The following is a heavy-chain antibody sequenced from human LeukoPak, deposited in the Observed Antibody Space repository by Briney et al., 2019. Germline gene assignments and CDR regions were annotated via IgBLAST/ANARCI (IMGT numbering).Heavy chain of an antibody. CDR1: GYTFSNYA. J-gene: IGHJ4*02. CDR2: MNPNSGNT. Sequence: ASVKVSCKASGYTFSNYAITWVRQATGQGLEWMGWMNPNSGNTGYAQKFQGRVTMTRNTSISTAYMELSSLRSEDTAVYYCARGRGGLWFGELSHWGQGTLVTVSS. CDR3: ARGRGGLWFGELSH. D-gene: IGHD3-10*01. V-gene: IGHV1-8*02.